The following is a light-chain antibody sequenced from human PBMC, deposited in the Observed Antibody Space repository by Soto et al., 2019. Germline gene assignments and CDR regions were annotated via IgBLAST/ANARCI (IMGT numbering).Light chain of an antibody. Sequence: EIVMTQSPSTLSVSPGERATLSCRASQSVNSNLAWYQQKPGQAPRLLIYDTSNRATGIPARFSGSGSGTDFTLTISSLEPEDFAVYYCQQRIWRITFGQGTRLEIK. V-gene: IGKV3-11*01. CDR3: QQRIWRIT. CDR2: DTS. J-gene: IGKJ5*01. CDR1: QSVNSN.